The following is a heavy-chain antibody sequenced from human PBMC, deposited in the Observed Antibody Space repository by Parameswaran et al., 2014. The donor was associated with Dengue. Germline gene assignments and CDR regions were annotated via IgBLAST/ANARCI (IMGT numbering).Heavy chain of an antibody. CDR2: INPSGGST. D-gene: IGHD2-2*01. V-gene: IGHV1-46*01. CDR3: ARDEVDIVVVPAAMRGGLIDY. J-gene: IGHJ4*02. Sequence: WVRQAPGQGLEWMGIINPSGGSTSYAQKFQGRVTMTRDTSTSTVYMELSSLRSEDTAVYYCARDEVDIVVVPAAMRGGLIDYWGQGTLVTVSS.